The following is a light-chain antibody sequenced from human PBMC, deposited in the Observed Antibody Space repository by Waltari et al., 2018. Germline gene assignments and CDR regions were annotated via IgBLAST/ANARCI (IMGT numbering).Light chain of an antibody. J-gene: IGLJ2*01. Sequence: YELTQSPSVSVSPGQTASITCSGAKLGEKHVSWYQLRPGQSPLLVLSHDNKRPSGIPERFSGSNSGNTATLTISGTQSMDEADYYCQAWDNSVVFGGGTKLTVL. CDR3: QAWDNSVV. V-gene: IGLV3-1*01. CDR2: HDN. CDR1: KLGEKH.